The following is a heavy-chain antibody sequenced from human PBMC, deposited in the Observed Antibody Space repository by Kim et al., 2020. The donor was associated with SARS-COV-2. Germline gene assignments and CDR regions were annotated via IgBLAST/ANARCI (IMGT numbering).Heavy chain of an antibody. CDR3: PTGGRWELHYDS. D-gene: IGHD1-26*01. Sequence: GGSLRLSCAASGFNFNNAWMTWVRQAPGKGLEWVGRIKSESDGGTTDYAAPVKGRFTISRDDSKNTLYLQMNSLKTEDTAVYYCPTGGRWELHYDSWGQGILVTVSS. CDR1: GFNFNNAW. V-gene: IGHV3-15*01. CDR2: IKSESDGGTT. J-gene: IGHJ4*02.